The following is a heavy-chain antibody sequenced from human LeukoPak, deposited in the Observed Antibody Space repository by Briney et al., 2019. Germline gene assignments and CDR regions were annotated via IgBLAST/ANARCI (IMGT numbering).Heavy chain of an antibody. V-gene: IGHV3-11*05. J-gene: IGHJ2*01. D-gene: IGHD3-10*01. CDR1: GFTFSDYY. CDR2: ISSSSSYT. CDR3: ARAGYGSGSYSSYWYFDL. Sequence: GGSLRLSCAASGFTFSDYYMSWIRQAPGKGLEWVSYISSSSSYTNYADSVKGRFTISRDNAKNSLYLQMNSLRAEDTAVYYCARAGYGSGSYSSYWYFDLWGRGTLVTVSS.